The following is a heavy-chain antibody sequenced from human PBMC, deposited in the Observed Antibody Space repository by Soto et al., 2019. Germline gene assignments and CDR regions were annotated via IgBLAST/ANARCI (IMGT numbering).Heavy chain of an antibody. D-gene: IGHD5-12*01. CDR2: ISAYNGNT. CDR3: ARHHSGYDQAWFDP. J-gene: IGHJ5*02. CDR1: GYTFTSYG. V-gene: IGHV1-18*04. Sequence: ASVKVSCKASGYTFTSYGISWVRQAPGQGLEWMGWISAYNGNTNYAQKLQGRVTMTTDTSTSTAYMELRSLRSDDTAVYYCARHHSGYDQAWFDPWGQGTLVTVSS.